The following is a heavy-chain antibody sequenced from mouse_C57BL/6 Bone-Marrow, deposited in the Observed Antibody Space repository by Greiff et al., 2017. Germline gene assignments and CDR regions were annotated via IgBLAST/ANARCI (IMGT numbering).Heavy chain of an antibody. V-gene: IGHV5-4*03. CDR2: ISDGGSYT. D-gene: IGHD1-1*01. Sequence: DVMLVESGGGLVKPGGSLKLSCAASGFTFSSYAMSWVRQTPEKRLEWVATISDGGSYTYYPDNVKGRFTISRDNAKNNLYLQMSHLKSEDTAMYYCAIYYYGTYWGQGTTLTVSS. CDR1: GFTFSSYA. J-gene: IGHJ2*01. CDR3: AIYYYGTY.